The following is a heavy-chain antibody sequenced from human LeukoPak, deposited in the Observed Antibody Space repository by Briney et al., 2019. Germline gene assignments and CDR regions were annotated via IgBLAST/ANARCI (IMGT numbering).Heavy chain of an antibody. CDR2: ISSNGGST. CDR3: ARGPRAWVGPSTAGWFDP. V-gene: IGHV3-64*01. Sequence: PGGSLRLSCAASGFTFSSYAMHWVRQAPGKGLEYVSAISSNGGSTYYANSVKGRFTISRDNSKNTLYLQMGSLRAEDMAVYYCARGPRAWVGPSTAGWFDPWGQGTLVTVSS. J-gene: IGHJ5*02. D-gene: IGHD1-1*01. CDR1: GFTFSSYA.